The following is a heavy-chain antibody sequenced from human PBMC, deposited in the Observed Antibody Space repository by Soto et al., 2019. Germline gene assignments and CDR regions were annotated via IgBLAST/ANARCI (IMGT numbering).Heavy chain of an antibody. J-gene: IGHJ6*02. V-gene: IGHV1-46*01. Sequence: ASVKVSCKASGYTFTRYYMHWVRQAPGQGLEWMGIINPSGGSTSYAQKFQGRVTMTRDTSTSTVYMELSSLRSEDTAVYYCARVSNDFWSGYQYYYYYGMDVWGQGTTVTVSS. CDR2: INPSGGST. D-gene: IGHD3-3*01. CDR1: GYTFTRYY. CDR3: ARVSNDFWSGYQYYYYYGMDV.